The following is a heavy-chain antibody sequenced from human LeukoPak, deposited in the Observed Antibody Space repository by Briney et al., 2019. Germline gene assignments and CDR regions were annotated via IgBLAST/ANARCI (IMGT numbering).Heavy chain of an antibody. J-gene: IGHJ4*02. V-gene: IGHV3-30*18. CDR3: AKERQRGSLDY. Sequence: GGSLRLSCAASGFTFSSYGMHWVRQAPGKGLEWVAVISYDGSYKYYADSVKGRFTISRDNSKNTLYLQMNSLRAEDTAVYYCAKERQRGSLDYWGQGTLVTVSS. CDR1: GFTFSSYG. CDR2: ISYDGSYK.